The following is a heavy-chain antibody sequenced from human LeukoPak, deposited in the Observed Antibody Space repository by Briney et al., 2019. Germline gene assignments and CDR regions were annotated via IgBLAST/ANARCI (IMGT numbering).Heavy chain of an antibody. CDR1: GFTFNSYA. D-gene: IGHD2-15*01. Sequence: GGSLRLSCAGSGFTFNSYAIHWVRLAPGKGLEWVALISYDGNNEYYPDSVKGRLTISRDNSKNTVHLQMNSLTTEDTAVYYCARESNRWYDMDVWGQGSTVTVSS. V-gene: IGHV3-30-3*01. J-gene: IGHJ6*02. CDR3: ARESNRWYDMDV. CDR2: ISYDGNNE.